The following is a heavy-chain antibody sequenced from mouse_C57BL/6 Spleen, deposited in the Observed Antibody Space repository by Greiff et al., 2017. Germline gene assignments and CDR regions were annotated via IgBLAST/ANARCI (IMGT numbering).Heavy chain of an antibody. Sequence: QVHVKQSGAELVKPGASVKMSCKASGYTFTSYWITWVKQRPGQGLEWIGDIYPGSGSTNYNEKFKSKATLTVDTSSSTAYMQLSSLTAEDSAVYYCARDGYDYRYFDVWGTGTTVTVSS. J-gene: IGHJ1*03. V-gene: IGHV1-55*01. CDR1: GYTFTSYW. D-gene: IGHD2-3*01. CDR3: ARDGYDYRYFDV. CDR2: IYPGSGST.